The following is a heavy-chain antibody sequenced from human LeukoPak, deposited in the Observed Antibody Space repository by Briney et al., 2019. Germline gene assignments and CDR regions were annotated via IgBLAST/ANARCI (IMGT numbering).Heavy chain of an antibody. D-gene: IGHD5-12*01. V-gene: IGHV4-59*01. J-gene: IGHJ4*02. CDR2: IYYSGST. Sequence: SETLSLTCTVSGGSISSYYWSWIRQPPGKGPEWIGYIYYSGSTNYNPSLKSRVTISVDTSKNQFSLKLSSVTAADTAVYYCAAGYSGYDAVDYWGQGTLVTVSS. CDR1: GGSISSYY. CDR3: AAGYSGYDAVDY.